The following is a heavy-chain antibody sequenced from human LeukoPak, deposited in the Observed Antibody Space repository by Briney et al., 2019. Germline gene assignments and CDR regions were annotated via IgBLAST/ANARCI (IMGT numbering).Heavy chain of an antibody. CDR2: IYYSGST. CDR3: ARPHYGDYSNYAFDP. CDR1: GGSISSGGYY. Sequence: SETLSLTCTVSGGSISSGGYYWSWIRQHPGKGLEWIGYIYYSGSTYYNPSLKSRVTISVDTSKNQFSLKLSSVTAADTAVYYCARPHYGDYSNYAFDPWGQGTRVTVSS. J-gene: IGHJ5*02. V-gene: IGHV4-31*03. D-gene: IGHD4-11*01.